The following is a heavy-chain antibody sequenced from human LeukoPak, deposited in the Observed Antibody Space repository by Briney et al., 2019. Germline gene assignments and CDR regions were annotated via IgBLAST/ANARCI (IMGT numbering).Heavy chain of an antibody. V-gene: IGHV3-30*05. Sequence: GGSLRLSCAASAFTFRTYGMHWVRQAPGKGLEWVAVISYDGSNTYYADSVKGRFTISRDNSKNTLYLQLNSLRAEDTAVYYCARDSTYYYASGSSGPHYFDYWGQGTLVTVSS. CDR3: ARDSTYYYASGSSGPHYFDY. J-gene: IGHJ4*02. CDR2: ISYDGSNT. CDR1: AFTFRTYG. D-gene: IGHD3-10*01.